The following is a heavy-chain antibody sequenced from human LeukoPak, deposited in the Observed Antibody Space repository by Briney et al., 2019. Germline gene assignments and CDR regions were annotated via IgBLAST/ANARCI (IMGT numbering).Heavy chain of an antibody. CDR1: GYTFTGYY. CDR2: INPNSGGT. D-gene: IGHD3-22*01. CDR3: ALVVIRGGGWFDP. J-gene: IGHJ5*02. V-gene: IGHV1-2*02. Sequence: RASVKVSCKASGYTFTGYYMHWVRQAPGQGLEWMGWINPNSGGTNYAQKFQGRVTMTRDTSISTAYMELSRLRSDDTAVYYCALVVIRGGGWFDPWGQGTLVTVSS.